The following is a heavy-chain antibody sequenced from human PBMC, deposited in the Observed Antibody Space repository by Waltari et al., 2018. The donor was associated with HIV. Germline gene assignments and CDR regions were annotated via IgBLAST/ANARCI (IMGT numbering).Heavy chain of an antibody. D-gene: IGHD3-22*01. V-gene: IGHV1-18*01. CDR2: ISAHNGNT. J-gene: IGHJ4*02. Sequence: QVQLVQSGAEVKKPGASVKVSCKASGNTLTIYGFTWVRQAPGQGLEWMGWISAHNGNTNDASKFPVGVTITTGTSTITAYMGLRILRSDDTAVYYCARSPPQYDSSGYYCDYGGQGTLVTVSS. CDR1: GNTLTIYG. CDR3: ARSPPQYDSSGYYCDY.